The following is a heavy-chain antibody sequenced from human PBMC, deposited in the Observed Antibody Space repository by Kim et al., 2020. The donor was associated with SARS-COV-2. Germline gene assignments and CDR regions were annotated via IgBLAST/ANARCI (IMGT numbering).Heavy chain of an antibody. J-gene: IGHJ4*02. CDR2: INHSGST. V-gene: IGHV4-34*01. CDR1: GGSFSGYY. D-gene: IGHD6-6*01. CDR3: ARGLQRPYSSSSAGVDDY. Sequence: SETLSLTCAVYGGSFSGYYWSWIRQPPGKGLEWIGEINHSGSTNYNPSLKSRVTISVDTSKNQFSLKLSSVTAADTAVYYCARGLQRPYSSSSAGVDDYWGQGTLVTVSS.